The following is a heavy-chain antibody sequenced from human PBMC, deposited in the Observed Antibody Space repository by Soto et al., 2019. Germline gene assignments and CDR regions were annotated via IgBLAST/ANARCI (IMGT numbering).Heavy chain of an antibody. CDR2: IWYDGSNK. CDR1: GFTFSSYG. Sequence: GGSLRLSCAASGFTFSSYGMHWVRQAPGKGLEWVAVIWYDGSNKYYADSVKGRFTISRDNSKNTLYLQMNSLRAEDTAVYYCARDPGIAAGYYYYYYMDVWGKGTTVTVSS. D-gene: IGHD6-13*01. J-gene: IGHJ6*03. V-gene: IGHV3-33*01. CDR3: ARDPGIAAGYYYYYYMDV.